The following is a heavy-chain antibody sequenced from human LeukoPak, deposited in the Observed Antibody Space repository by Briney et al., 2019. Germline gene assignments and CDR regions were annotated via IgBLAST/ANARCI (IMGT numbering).Heavy chain of an antibody. D-gene: IGHD1-26*01. J-gene: IGHJ4*02. Sequence: SETLSLTCAVYGGSFSGYYWSWIRQPPGKGLEWIGEINHSRSTNYNPSLKSRVPISVDTSKHQFSLKLSSVTAADTAVYSCARGAILVGAPYYFDYWGQGTLVTVSS. CDR3: ARGAILVGAPYYFDY. V-gene: IGHV4-34*01. CDR2: INHSRST. CDR1: GGSFSGYY.